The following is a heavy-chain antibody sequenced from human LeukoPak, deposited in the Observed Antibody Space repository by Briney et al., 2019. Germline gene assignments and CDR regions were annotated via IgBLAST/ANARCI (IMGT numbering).Heavy chain of an antibody. CDR1: GFTFSSYS. J-gene: IGHJ5*02. CDR3: GRDFRGWFDP. Sequence: GGSLRLSCAASGFTFSSYSMNWVRQAPGKGLEWVSSISSRSSYIYYADSVKGRFTISRDNAKNSLYLQMNSLRAEDTALYYCGRDFRGWFDPWGQGTLVTVSS. CDR2: ISSRSSYI. V-gene: IGHV3-21*04.